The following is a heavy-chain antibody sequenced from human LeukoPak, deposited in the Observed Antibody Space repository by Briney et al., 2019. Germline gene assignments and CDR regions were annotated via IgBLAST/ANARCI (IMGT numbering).Heavy chain of an antibody. D-gene: IGHD2-2*01. CDR1: GFTFSNYA. CDR3: AKTLIVVVPAAYFDY. Sequence: PGGSLRLSCAASGFTFSNYAMSWVRQAPGKGLQWVSTMSGSGVNTYYADSVKGRFTISRDNSKNTLYLQMNSLRAEDTAVYSCAKTLIVVVPAAYFDYWGQGTLVTVSS. J-gene: IGHJ4*02. V-gene: IGHV3-23*01. CDR2: MSGSGVNT.